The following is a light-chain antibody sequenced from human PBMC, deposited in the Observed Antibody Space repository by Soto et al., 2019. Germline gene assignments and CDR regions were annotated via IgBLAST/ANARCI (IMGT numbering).Light chain of an antibody. CDR1: QSVSSSY. CDR2: GAS. J-gene: IGKJ1*01. CDR3: QQYGSSPRT. Sequence: EIVLTQSPGTLSLSPGERATLSCRASQSVSSSYLAWYQQKPGQAPRLLIYGASSSATRIPARFSGSGSGTDFTLTIRRLEPEDFAVYYCQQYGSSPRTFGQGTKVEIK. V-gene: IGKV3-20*01.